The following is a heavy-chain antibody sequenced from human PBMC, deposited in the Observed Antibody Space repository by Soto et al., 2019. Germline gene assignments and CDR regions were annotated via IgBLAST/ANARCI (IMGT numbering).Heavy chain of an antibody. J-gene: IGHJ5*02. Sequence: HPGGSLRLSCAASGFTFSSYGMHWVRQAPGKGLEWVAVIWYDGSNKYYADSVKGRLTISRDNSKNTLYLQMNSLRAEDTAVYYCAREVRYCSSTSCPNWFDPWGQGTLVTVSS. V-gene: IGHV3-33*01. CDR1: GFTFSSYG. D-gene: IGHD2-2*01. CDR2: IWYDGSNK. CDR3: AREVRYCSSTSCPNWFDP.